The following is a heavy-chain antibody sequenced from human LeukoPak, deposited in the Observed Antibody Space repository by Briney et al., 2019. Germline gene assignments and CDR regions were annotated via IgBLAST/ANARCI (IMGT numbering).Heavy chain of an antibody. CDR1: GVSISSSNSY. V-gene: IGHV4-39*01. Sequence: SETLSLTCTVSGVSISSSNSYWGWIRQPPGKGLEWIGSIYYTGNTYYNASLKSQVSISIDTSKNQFSLKLTSVTAADTSVYYCARQTGSGLFILPGGQGTLVTVS. CDR3: ARQTGSGLFILP. D-gene: IGHD3/OR15-3a*01. CDR2: IYYTGNT. J-gene: IGHJ4*02.